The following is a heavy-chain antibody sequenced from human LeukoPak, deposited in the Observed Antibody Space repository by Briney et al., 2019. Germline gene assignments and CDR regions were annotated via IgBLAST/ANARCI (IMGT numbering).Heavy chain of an antibody. Sequence: GESLKISCKGSGYSFTDYWIGWVRQMPGKGLEWMGIIYPGDSDTRYSPSFQGLVTISADKSINTAYVQWSSLKASDTAIYYCVRRDLGNYYGLDVWGQGTTVIVSS. V-gene: IGHV5-51*01. CDR2: IYPGDSDT. J-gene: IGHJ6*02. CDR3: VRRDLGNYYGLDV. D-gene: IGHD1-26*01. CDR1: GYSFTDYW.